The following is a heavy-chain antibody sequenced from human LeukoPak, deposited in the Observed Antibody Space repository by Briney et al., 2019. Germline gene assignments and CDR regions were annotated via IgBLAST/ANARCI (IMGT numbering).Heavy chain of an antibody. Sequence: GGSLRLSCAASGFTFSTYPMHWVRQDPGKGLESVSAISGDGTSTYYANSVKGRFTISRDNSKYTLYLQMDSLRPEDTAVYYCAREAPTGSFDYWGQGTLVTVSS. CDR3: AREAPTGSFDY. J-gene: IGHJ4*02. V-gene: IGHV3-64*01. CDR2: ISGDGTST. CDR1: GFTFSTYP. D-gene: IGHD1-14*01.